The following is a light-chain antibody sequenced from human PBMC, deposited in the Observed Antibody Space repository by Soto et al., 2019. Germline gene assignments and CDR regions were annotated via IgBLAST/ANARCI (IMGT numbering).Light chain of an antibody. CDR2: DAS. CDR1: QSVSSY. J-gene: IGKJ1*01. V-gene: IGKV3-15*01. Sequence: EIVMTQSPATLSVSPGGRATLSCRASQSVSSYLAWYQQKPGQAPRLLIYDASTRAIGIPVRFSGSGSGTEFTLTISSLQSEDFGVYYCQQNKEWPGTFGQGTKVDIK. CDR3: QQNKEWPGT.